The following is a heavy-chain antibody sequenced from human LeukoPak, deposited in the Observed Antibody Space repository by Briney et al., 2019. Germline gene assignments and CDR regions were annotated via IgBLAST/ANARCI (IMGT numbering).Heavy chain of an antibody. D-gene: IGHD6-6*01. J-gene: IGHJ5*02. CDR1: GYTFTNYG. Sequence: ASVKVSCKASGYTFTNYGFSWVRQAPGQGLEWMGWISAYSSYTNYAQKFQGRVTMTTDTSTNTAYMELRSLRSDDTAVYYCARDLQSIAARTDWFDPWGQGTQVTVSS. CDR3: ARDLQSIAARTDWFDP. V-gene: IGHV1-18*01. CDR2: ISAYSSYT.